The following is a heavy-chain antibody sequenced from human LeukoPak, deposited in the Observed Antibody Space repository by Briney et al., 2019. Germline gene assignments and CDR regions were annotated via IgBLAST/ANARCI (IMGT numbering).Heavy chain of an antibody. CDR1: GFTFSGYW. J-gene: IGHJ5*02. CDR2: IKQDGYEK. CDR3: AKMKVRAIVVVVAAKYNWFDP. Sequence: GGSLRLSCAASGFTFSGYWMSWVRQTPEKGLEWVANIKQDGYEKYYVDSVKGRFTISRDNAKNSLYLQMNSLRAEDTAVYYCAKMKVRAIVVVVAAKYNWFDPWGQGTLVTVSS. D-gene: IGHD2-15*01. V-gene: IGHV3-7*03.